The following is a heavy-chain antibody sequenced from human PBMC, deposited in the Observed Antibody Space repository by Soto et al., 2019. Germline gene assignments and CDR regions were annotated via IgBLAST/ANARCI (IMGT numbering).Heavy chain of an antibody. J-gene: IGHJ6*02. CDR1: GFPFSRYW. CDR3: ARIGSSLSMDV. D-gene: IGHD6-13*01. V-gene: IGHV3-7*05. Sequence: PGGSLRLSCAASGFPFSRYWMSWVRQAPGKGLEWVANIKQDGSEKHYVDSVRGRFTISGDDAKNSVYLQMNSLRAEDTAVYYCARIGSSLSMDVWGQGTTVTVSS. CDR2: IKQDGSEK.